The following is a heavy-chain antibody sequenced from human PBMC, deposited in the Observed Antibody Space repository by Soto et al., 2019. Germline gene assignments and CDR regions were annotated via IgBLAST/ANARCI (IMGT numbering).Heavy chain of an antibody. Sequence: ASVKVSCTASGFTFSSSAMQWVRQARGQRLEWIGYIVVGSGKTNYAQKFQERVTITRDMSTGTAYMDLSSLRPEDTAVYYCATDVQGADCSSTSCFAPNWFDPWGQGTLVTVSS. D-gene: IGHD2-2*01. CDR2: IVVGSGKT. CDR1: GFTFSSSA. J-gene: IGHJ5*02. CDR3: ATDVQGADCSSTSCFAPNWFDP. V-gene: IGHV1-58*02.